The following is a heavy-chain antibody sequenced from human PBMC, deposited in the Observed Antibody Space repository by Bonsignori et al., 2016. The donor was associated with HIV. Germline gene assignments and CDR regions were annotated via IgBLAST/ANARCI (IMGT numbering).Heavy chain of an antibody. CDR2: IYNSGDT. CDR1: GGSISGYY. Sequence: SETLSLTCTVSGGSISGYYWSWIRQPPGRRLEWIGYIYNSGDTKYNPSLKSRVTMSVDTSKNQFSLNLSSVTAADTAVYYYARGGTKLDYWGQGALVTVSS. CDR3: ARGGTKLDY. V-gene: IGHV4-59*01. D-gene: IGHD3-16*01. J-gene: IGHJ4*02.